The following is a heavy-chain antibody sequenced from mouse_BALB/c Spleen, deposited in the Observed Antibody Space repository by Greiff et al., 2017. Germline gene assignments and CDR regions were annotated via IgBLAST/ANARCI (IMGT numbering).Heavy chain of an antibody. V-gene: IGHV14-4*02. CDR3: SSWGMENSWFAY. Sequence: EVQLQQSGAELVRSGASVKLSCTASGFNINDYYMHWVKQRPEQGLEWIGWIDPENGDTEYAPKFQGKATMTADTSSNTAYLQLSSLTSEATAVYYCSSWGMENSWFAYWGQGTLVTVSA. D-gene: IGHD4-1*01. J-gene: IGHJ3*01. CDR1: GFNINDYY. CDR2: IDPENGDT.